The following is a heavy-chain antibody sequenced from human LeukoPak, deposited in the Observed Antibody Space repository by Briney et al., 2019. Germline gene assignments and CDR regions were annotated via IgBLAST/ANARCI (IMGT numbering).Heavy chain of an antibody. J-gene: IGHJ6*02. D-gene: IGHD2-2*01. CDR2: MNPNSGNT. Sequence: ASVKVSCKASGYTFTSYDINWVRQATGQGLEWMGWMNPNSGNTGYAQKFQGRVTMTRNTSISTAYMELSSLRSEDTAVYYCARRGYCSSTSCYWVPYYYYYYGMDVWGQGTTVTVSS. CDR1: GYTFTSYD. V-gene: IGHV1-8*01. CDR3: ARRGYCSSTSCYWVPYYYYYYGMDV.